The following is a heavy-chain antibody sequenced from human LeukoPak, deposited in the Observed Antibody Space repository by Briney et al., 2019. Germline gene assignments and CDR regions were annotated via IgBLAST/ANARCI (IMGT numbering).Heavy chain of an antibody. CDR2: FYDSGST. J-gene: IGHJ4*02. CDR3: ARHVSYGHLRGFDS. D-gene: IGHD4-17*01. V-gene: IGHV4-39*01. CDR1: GFIFSSYA. Sequence: GSLRLSCAASGFIFSSYAFNWVRQPPGKGLEWIGSFYDSGSTSYNPSLKSRVTISADTSKNQLSLTLSSVTAADTAVYYCARHVSYGHLRGFDSWGQGTLVTVSS.